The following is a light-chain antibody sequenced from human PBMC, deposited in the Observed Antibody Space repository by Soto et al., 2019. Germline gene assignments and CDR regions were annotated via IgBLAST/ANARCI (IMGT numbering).Light chain of an antibody. CDR1: QTISTY. J-gene: IGKJ2*01. Sequence: DIQMTQSPSSLSASVGDRVTITCRASQTISTYLNWYQQKPGKAPRLLIYDASSLQSGVPSRFSGSGSGTDFTLTISSLPPEDFATYYCQQSYSTPYTFGQGTKLEIK. CDR3: QQSYSTPYT. CDR2: DAS. V-gene: IGKV1-39*01.